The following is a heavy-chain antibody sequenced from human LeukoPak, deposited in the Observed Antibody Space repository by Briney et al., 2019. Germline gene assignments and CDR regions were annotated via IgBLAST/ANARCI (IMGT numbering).Heavy chain of an antibody. Sequence: ASVKVSCKASLYTFSGYYIQWVRQAPGHGLEWRGLIKPDSGDTNYAQNFRGRVTMTRDTSITTAYMELNRLTSVDTAVYYCVRDRPHNWFDPWGEGTLVTVSS. CDR3: VRDRPHNWFDP. CDR1: LYTFSGYY. V-gene: IGHV1-2*02. CDR2: IKPDSGDT. J-gene: IGHJ5*02.